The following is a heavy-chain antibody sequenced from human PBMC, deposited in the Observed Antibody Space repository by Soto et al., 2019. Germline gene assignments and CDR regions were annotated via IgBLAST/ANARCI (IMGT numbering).Heavy chain of an antibody. CDR3: ARVSMSTVSWGFDP. Sequence: PSETLSLTCAVSGDPITSNHWNWIRQPPGSGLEWIGYIYNSGTTKYNPSLKSRVIISVDTSKNQLSLKLSSVTAADTAVYYCARVSMSTVSWGFDPWGQGTLVIVSS. CDR1: GDPITSNH. CDR2: IYNSGTT. D-gene: IGHD4-4*01. V-gene: IGHV4-59*01. J-gene: IGHJ5*02.